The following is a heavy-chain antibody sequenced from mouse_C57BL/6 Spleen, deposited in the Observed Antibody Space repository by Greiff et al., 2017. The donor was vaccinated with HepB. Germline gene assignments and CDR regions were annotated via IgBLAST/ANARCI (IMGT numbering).Heavy chain of an antibody. Sequence: EVQVVESEGGLVQPGSSMKLSCTASGFTFSDYYMAWVRQVPEKGLEWVANINYDGSSTYYLDSLKSRFIISRDNAKNILYLQMSSLKSEDTATYYCARAYEGAMDYWGQGTSVTVSS. CDR2: INYDGSST. CDR3: ARAYEGAMDY. J-gene: IGHJ4*01. D-gene: IGHD2-10*02. V-gene: IGHV5-16*01. CDR1: GFTFSDYY.